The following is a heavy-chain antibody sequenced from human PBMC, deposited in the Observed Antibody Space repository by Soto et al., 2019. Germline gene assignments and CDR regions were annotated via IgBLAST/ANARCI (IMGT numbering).Heavy chain of an antibody. V-gene: IGHV4-34*01. CDR2: INHSGST. D-gene: IGHD2-2*01. CDR3: ARTAGVVVVPAAKRRWFDP. Sequence: SETLSLTCAGYGGSFSGYYWSWIRQPPGKGLEWIGEINHSGSTNYNPSLKSRVTISVDTSKNQFSLKLSSVTAADTAVYYCARTAGVVVVPAAKRRWFDPWGQGTLVTVSS. CDR1: GGSFSGYY. J-gene: IGHJ5*02.